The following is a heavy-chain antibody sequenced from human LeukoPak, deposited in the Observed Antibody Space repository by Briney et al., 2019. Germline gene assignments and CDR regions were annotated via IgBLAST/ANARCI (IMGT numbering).Heavy chain of an antibody. CDR3: ARGSAAAGFDY. V-gene: IGHV3-48*01. Sequence: GGSLRLSCAASGFAFSSYSLNWVRQAPGKGLEWVSYISSSSSTIYYADSVKGRFTISRDNAKNSLYLQMNSVRAEDTAVYYCARGSAAAGFDYWGQGTLVTVSS. CDR1: GFAFSSYS. CDR2: ISSSSSTI. J-gene: IGHJ4*02. D-gene: IGHD6-13*01.